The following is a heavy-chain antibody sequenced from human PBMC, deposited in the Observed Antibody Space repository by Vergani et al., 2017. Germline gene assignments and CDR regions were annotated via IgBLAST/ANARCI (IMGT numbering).Heavy chain of an antibody. CDR1: GFTLSNYD. CDR3: AIHFRGWGIDY. V-gene: IGHV3-30*02. Sequence: QVQLVESGGGVVQRGGSLRLSCATSGFTLSNYDMQWIRQGPGKGLEFVAFIQFDGSNQYYADSVKGRFTLSRDFSKNTLYLQMNSLRTYDTATYYCAIHFRGWGIDYWGQGTQVIVSS. J-gene: IGHJ4*02. CDR2: IQFDGSNQ. D-gene: IGHD3-16*01.